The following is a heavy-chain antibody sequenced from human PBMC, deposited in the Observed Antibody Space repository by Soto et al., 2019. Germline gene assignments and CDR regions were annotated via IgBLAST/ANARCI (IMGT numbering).Heavy chain of an antibody. D-gene: IGHD6-13*01. CDR1: GGSFSGYY. V-gene: IGHV4-34*01. J-gene: IGHJ6*02. CDR3: ASGLSTGYSSSWHHYYYYGMDV. CDR2: INHSGST. Sequence: PSETLSLTCAVYGGSFSGYYWSWIRQPPGKGLEWIGEINHSGSTNYNPSLKSRVTISVDTSKNQFSLKLSSVTAADTAVYYCASGLSTGYSSSWHHYYYYGMDVWGQGTTVTVS.